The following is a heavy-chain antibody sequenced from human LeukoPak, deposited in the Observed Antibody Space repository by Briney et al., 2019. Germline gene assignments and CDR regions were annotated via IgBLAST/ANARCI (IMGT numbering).Heavy chain of an antibody. CDR3: ARHQVGVNTFDY. D-gene: IGHD1-26*01. CDR2: IHQSAST. J-gene: IGHJ4*02. CDR1: GGAITSRHW. V-gene: IGHV4-4*02. Sequence: PSGTLSLTCAVPGGAITSRHWWSWVRQPPGKGLEWIGEIHQSASTNYNPSLKNRVTIALDSSNNQSSLGLSSLTAADTAVYYCARHQVGVNTFDYWGQGIMVTVSS.